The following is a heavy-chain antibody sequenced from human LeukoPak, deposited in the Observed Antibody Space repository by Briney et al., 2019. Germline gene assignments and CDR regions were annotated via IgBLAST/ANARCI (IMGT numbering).Heavy chain of an antibody. V-gene: IGHV3-30*14. CDR2: ISYDGSNK. J-gene: IGHJ4*02. Sequence: GGSLRLSCAASGFTFSSYAMRWVRQAPGKGLEWVAVISYDGSNKYYADSVKGRFTISRDNSKNTLYLQMNSLRAEDTAVYYCARRSSGWSNKHFDYWGQGTLVTVSS. CDR1: GFTFSSYA. D-gene: IGHD6-19*01. CDR3: ARRSSGWSNKHFDY.